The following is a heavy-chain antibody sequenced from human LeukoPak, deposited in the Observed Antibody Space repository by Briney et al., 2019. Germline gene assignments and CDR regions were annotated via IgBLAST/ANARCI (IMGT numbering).Heavy chain of an antibody. CDR2: ISSSSSTI. V-gene: IGHV3-48*01. J-gene: IGHJ4*02. CDR1: GFTFSIYS. CDR3: ARAGDFSFKD. Sequence: GGSLRLSCAASGFTFSIYSMSWVRQAPGKGLEWVSYISSSSSTISYADSVKGRFTISRDNAENSLYLQMNSLRAEDTAVYYCARAGDFSFKDWGQGTLVTVSP. D-gene: IGHD3-3*01.